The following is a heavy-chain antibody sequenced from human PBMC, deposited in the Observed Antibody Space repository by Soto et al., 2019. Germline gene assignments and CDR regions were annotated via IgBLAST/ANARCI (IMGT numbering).Heavy chain of an antibody. CDR3: ARRDESHFDY. CDR1: GGSISSSSYY. J-gene: IGHJ4*02. Sequence: QLQLQESGPGLVKPSETLSLTCTVSGGSISSSSYYWGWIRQPPGKGLEWIGSIYYSGSTYYNPSLKSRVTISVDTSKNQSSLKLSSVTAADTAVYYCARRDESHFDYWGQGTLVTVSS. CDR2: IYYSGST. V-gene: IGHV4-39*01.